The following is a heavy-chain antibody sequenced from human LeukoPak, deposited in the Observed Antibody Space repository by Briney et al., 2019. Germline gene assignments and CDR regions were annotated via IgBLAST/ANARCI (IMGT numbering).Heavy chain of an antibody. Sequence: PSETLSLTCTVSGGSISSYYWSWIRQPPGKGLEWIRYIYYSGSTNYNPSLKSRVTISVDTSKNQFSLKLSSVTAADTAVYYCARGERGYSYGYFDYWGQGTLVTVSS. V-gene: IGHV4-59*01. D-gene: IGHD5-18*01. CDR2: IYYSGST. CDR3: ARGERGYSYGYFDY. CDR1: GGSISSYY. J-gene: IGHJ4*02.